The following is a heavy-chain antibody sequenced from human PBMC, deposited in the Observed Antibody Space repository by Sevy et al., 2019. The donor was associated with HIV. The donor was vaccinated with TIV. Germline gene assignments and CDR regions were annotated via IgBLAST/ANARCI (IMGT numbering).Heavy chain of an antibody. J-gene: IGHJ4*02. D-gene: IGHD3-16*01. V-gene: IGHV3-30*04. CDR1: GFTFSDYR. CDR2: ISYDGRNNK. CDR3: ARDRGEILSSAFDX. Sequence: GGSLRLSCAASGFTFSDYRMHWVRQAPGKGLEWVAIISYDGRNNKYNGDSVKGRFTITRDNSKNTVYLQMNTLRAEDTAIYYCARDRGEILSSAFDXWGQGTLVTVSS.